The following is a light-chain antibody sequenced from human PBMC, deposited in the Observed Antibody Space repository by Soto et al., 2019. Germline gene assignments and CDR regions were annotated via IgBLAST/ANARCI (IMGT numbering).Light chain of an antibody. CDR2: EVS. V-gene: IGLV2-14*01. CDR3: MSYTTSDTFWV. CDR1: SSDVGAYNH. Sequence: QSALTQPASVSGSPGQSITISCTGTSSDVGAYNHVSWYQHHPGKAPKVMIYEVSNRPSGVSDRFSGSKSGNTASLTISGLQAEDEADYYCMSYTTSDTFWVLGGGTKLTVL. J-gene: IGLJ3*02.